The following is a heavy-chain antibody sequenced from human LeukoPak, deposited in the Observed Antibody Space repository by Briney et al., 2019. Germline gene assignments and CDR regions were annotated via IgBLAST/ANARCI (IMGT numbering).Heavy chain of an antibody. CDR1: GYTFTNYY. Sequence: ASVKVSCKASGYTFTNYYMHWVRQAPGQGLEWMGIINPSGGSTSYAQKFQGRVTMTRDMSTSTVYMELSSLRSEDTAVYYCARGSEPPLGVVIIGWRYYFDYWGQGTLVTVSS. CDR2: INPSGGST. J-gene: IGHJ4*02. D-gene: IGHD3-3*01. V-gene: IGHV1-46*01. CDR3: ARGSEPPLGVVIIGWRYYFDY.